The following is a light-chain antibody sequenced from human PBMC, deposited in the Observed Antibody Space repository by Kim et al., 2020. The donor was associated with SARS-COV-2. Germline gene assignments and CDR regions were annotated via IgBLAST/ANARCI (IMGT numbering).Light chain of an antibody. CDR2: GKN. J-gene: IGLJ1*01. Sequence: SSELTQDPAVSVALGQTVTITCQGDSLRTYYASWYRQKPRQAPVVVIYGKNNRPSGIPGRFSGSGSGNTASLTITGAQAEDEADYYCYPRDRSENYYVFGTGTKVTVL. V-gene: IGLV3-19*01. CDR1: SLRTYY. CDR3: YPRDRSENYYV.